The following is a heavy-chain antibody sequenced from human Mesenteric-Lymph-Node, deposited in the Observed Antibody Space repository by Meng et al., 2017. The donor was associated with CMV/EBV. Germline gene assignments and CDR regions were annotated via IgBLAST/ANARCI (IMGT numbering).Heavy chain of an antibody. V-gene: IGHV3-23*01. CDR1: GFTFSSYA. D-gene: IGHD4/OR15-4a*01. CDR2: ISDSGGST. Sequence: GGSLRLSCAASGFTFSSYAMSWVRQAPGKGLEWVSTISDSGGSTYYADSVKGRFTISRDNSKNTLYLQMNSLRAEDTAVYYCAKAQARWADYGGWGQGTLVTVSS. CDR3: AKAQARWADYGG. J-gene: IGHJ4*02.